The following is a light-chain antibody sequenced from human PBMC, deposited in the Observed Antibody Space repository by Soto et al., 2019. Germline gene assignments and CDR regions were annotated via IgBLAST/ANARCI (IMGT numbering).Light chain of an antibody. CDR2: AGS. CDR3: QQYDNLPPYT. V-gene: IGKV1-12*01. J-gene: IGKJ2*01. CDR1: QDISNW. Sequence: DIQMTQSPSPVSASVGDRVNITCRASQDISNWLAWYQQKPGKAPKLLIYAGSNLQSGVPSRFSGSGSGTDFTFTISSLQPEDIATYYCQQYDNLPPYTFGQGTKLEIK.